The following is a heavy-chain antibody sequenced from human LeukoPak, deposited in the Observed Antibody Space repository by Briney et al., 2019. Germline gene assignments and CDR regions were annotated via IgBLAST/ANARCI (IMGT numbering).Heavy chain of an antibody. CDR1: GGSISSYY. V-gene: IGHV4-59*08. D-gene: IGHD3-22*01. J-gene: IGHJ3*02. Sequence: SETLSLTCTVSGGSISSYYWSWIRQPPGKGLEWIGYIYYSGSTNYNPSLKSRVTISVDTSKNQFSLKLSSVTAADTAVYYCARSDYDSSGYYFLKKTEDDDAFDIWGQGTMVTVSS. CDR3: ARSDYDSSGYYFLKKTEDDDAFDI. CDR2: IYYSGST.